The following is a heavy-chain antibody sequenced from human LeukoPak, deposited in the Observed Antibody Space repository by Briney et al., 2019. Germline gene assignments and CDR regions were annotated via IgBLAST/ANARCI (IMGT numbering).Heavy chain of an antibody. D-gene: IGHD4-23*01. CDR3: ARGRPHGNDY. J-gene: IGHJ4*02. CDR1: GFTFSSYW. Sequence: GGSMRLSCAASGFTFSSYWMNWVRQAPGKGLVWVSRIASDGSSTTYADSVKGRFSISRDNAKNTLYLQMNSLRVEDTAVYYCARGRPHGNDYWGQGTLVTVSS. V-gene: IGHV3-74*01. CDR2: IASDGSST.